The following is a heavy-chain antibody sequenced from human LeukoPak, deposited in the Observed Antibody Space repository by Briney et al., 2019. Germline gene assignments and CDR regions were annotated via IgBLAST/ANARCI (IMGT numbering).Heavy chain of an antibody. J-gene: IGHJ4*02. CDR2: ISSSSNFV. Sequence: GGSLRLSCAASGFTFSDHRMTWVRQAPGKGLEWVSFISSSSNFVYYADSLKGRVTISRDNAKNSLYLQMNSLRDEDTAVYFCVRLSSAWYFDYWGQGALVTVSS. D-gene: IGHD3-22*01. V-gene: IGHV3-21*01. CDR3: VRLSSAWYFDY. CDR1: GFTFSDHR.